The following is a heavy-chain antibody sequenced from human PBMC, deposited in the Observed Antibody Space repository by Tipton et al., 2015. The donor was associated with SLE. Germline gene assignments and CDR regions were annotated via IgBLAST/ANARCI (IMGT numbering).Heavy chain of an antibody. CDR3: AKEVLSEGY. CDR2: INWNGART. V-gene: IGHV3-20*04. Sequence: SLRLSCAASGFTFDDYDMSWVRQGPGKGLEWVSDINWNGARTGYADSVKGRFTISRDNAKNSLYLQMNSLRAEDTAVYYSAKEVLSEGYWGQGTLVTVSS. D-gene: IGHD2-8*01. J-gene: IGHJ4*02. CDR1: GFTFDDYD.